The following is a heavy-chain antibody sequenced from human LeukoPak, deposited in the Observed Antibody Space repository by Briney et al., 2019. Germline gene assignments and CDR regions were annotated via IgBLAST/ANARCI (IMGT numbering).Heavy chain of an antibody. D-gene: IGHD3-22*01. CDR3: ARGRGREVLITTSRRSFWFDP. CDR1: GGSFSSYY. Sequence: SETLSLTCAVYGGSFSSYYWSWIRQPPGKGLEWIGEINHSGSTNYKPSLKSRVTISLDTSKNQFSLKLSSVTAADTAVYYCARGRGREVLITTSRRSFWFDPWGQGTLVTVSS. J-gene: IGHJ5*02. CDR2: INHSGST. V-gene: IGHV4-34*01.